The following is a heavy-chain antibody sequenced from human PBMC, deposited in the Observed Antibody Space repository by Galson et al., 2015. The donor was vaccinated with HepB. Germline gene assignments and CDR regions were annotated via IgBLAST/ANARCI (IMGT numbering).Heavy chain of an antibody. CDR1: GFTFSSYA. J-gene: IGHJ2*01. V-gene: IGHV3-30*04. Sequence: SLRLSCAASGFTFSSYAMHWVRQAPGKGLEWVAVISYDGSNKYYADSVKGRFTISRDNSKNTLYLQMNSLRAEDTAVYYCAKVTAAAGTKSYFDLWGRGTLVTVSS. CDR2: ISYDGSNK. D-gene: IGHD6-13*01. CDR3: AKVTAAAGTKSYFDL.